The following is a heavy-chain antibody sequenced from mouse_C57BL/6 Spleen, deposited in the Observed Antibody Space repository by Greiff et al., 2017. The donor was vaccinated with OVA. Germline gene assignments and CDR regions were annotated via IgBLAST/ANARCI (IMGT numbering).Heavy chain of an antibody. CDR3: ARESYYGYEGSAMDY. V-gene: IGHV3-6*01. J-gene: IGHJ4*01. Sequence: ESGPGLVKPSQSLSLTCSVTGYSITSGYYWNWIRQFPGNKLEWMGYISYDGSNNYNPSLKNRISITRDTSKNQFFLKLNSVTTEDTATYYCARESYYGYEGSAMDYWGQGTSVTVSS. CDR1: GYSITSGYY. CDR2: ISYDGSN. D-gene: IGHD2-2*01.